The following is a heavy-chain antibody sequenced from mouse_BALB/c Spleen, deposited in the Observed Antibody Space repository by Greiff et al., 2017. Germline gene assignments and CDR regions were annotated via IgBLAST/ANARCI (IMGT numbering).Heavy chain of an antibody. J-gene: IGHJ3*01. CDR3: ARRGGTKGGFAD. D-gene: IGHD1-1*01. CDR1: GFTFSSYA. V-gene: IGHV5-9-3*01. Sequence: EVKLVESGGGLVKPGGSLKLSCAASGFTFSSYAMSWVRQTPEKRLEWVATISSGGSYTYYPDSVKGRFTISRDNAKNTLYLQMSSLRSEDTDMYYCARRGGTKGGFADWGEGTLVTVSA. CDR2: ISSGGSYT.